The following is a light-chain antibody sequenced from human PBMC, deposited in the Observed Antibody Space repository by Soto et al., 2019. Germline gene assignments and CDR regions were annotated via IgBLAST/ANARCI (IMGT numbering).Light chain of an antibody. J-gene: IGKJ4*01. V-gene: IGKV1-39*01. CDR2: SAS. CDR3: QQSSSSPPA. CDR1: QSISPY. Sequence: PSTLSRYVKDIVPITCRASQSISPYLNWYQQKPGKAPQLLIYSASTLQSGVPSRFSGSGSGTDFALTIAILQPEDLATYYCQQSSSSPPAFGGGDKVDIK.